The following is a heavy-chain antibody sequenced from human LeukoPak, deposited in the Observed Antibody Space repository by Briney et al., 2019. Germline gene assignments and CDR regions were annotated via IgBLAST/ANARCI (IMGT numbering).Heavy chain of an antibody. CDR3: ARDRGSGYPDY. V-gene: IGHV3-30-3*01. J-gene: IGHJ4*02. Sequence: PGGSLRLSCAASGFTFSSYAMHWVRQAPGKGLEWVAVISYDGSNKYYADSVKGRFTISRDNSKNTLYLQMNSLRAEDTAVYYCARDRGSGYPDYWGQGTLVTVSS. D-gene: IGHD3-22*01. CDR2: ISYDGSNK. CDR1: GFTFSSYA.